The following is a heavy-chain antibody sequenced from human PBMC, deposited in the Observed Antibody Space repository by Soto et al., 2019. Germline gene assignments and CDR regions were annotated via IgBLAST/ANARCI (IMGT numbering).Heavy chain of an antibody. V-gene: IGHV1-2*02. CDR2: INPNSGGT. D-gene: IGHD1-26*01. CDR1: GYTFTGYY. J-gene: IGHJ4*02. Sequence: QVQLVQSGAEVKKPGASVKVSCKASGYTFTGYYMHWVRQAPGQGLEWMGWINPNSGGTNSAQKFQGRVTMTRETSISTAYMELSRLRSDDTAVYYCARPESGSYLYGLDYWGQGTLVTVSS. CDR3: ARPESGSYLYGLDY.